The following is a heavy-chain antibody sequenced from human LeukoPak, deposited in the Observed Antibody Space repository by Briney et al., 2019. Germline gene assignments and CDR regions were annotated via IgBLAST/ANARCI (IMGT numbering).Heavy chain of an antibody. CDR3: ARDWRRWLQLRAFDI. D-gene: IGHD5-24*01. J-gene: IGHJ3*02. Sequence: GGSLRLSCAASGFTFSSYSMNWVRQAPGKGLEWVSYISSSSSTIYYADSVKGRFTISRDNAKNSLYLQMNSLRAEDTAVYYCARDWRRWLQLRAFDIWGQGTMVTVSS. CDR2: ISSSSSTI. V-gene: IGHV3-48*01. CDR1: GFTFSSYS.